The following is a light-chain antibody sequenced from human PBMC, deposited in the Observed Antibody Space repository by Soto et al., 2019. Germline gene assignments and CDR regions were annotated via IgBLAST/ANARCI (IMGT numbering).Light chain of an antibody. CDR2: GAS. CDR1: QSVNSSF. J-gene: IGKJ1*01. Sequence: EIVLTQSPGTLSLSPGERATLSCRASQSVNSSFLAWYQQKPGQALRLLIYGASSRATGIPDRFSGSGSGTDFTLTISSLEPEDFAVYYCQQYDSSPVTFGQGNKVEFK. CDR3: QQYDSSPVT. V-gene: IGKV3-20*01.